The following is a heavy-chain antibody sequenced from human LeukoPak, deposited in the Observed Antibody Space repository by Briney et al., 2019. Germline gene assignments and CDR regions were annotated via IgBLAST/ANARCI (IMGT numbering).Heavy chain of an antibody. D-gene: IGHD1-26*01. CDR2: ISSSGSAI. CDR1: GFTFSNFW. J-gene: IGHJ4*02. V-gene: IGHV3-48*02. Sequence: PGGSLRLSCAASGFTFSNFWMYWVRQAPGKGLEWVSYISSSGSAIYYADSVKGRFTISRDNAKNSLYLQMNSLRDEDTAVYYCARGWVYYFDYWGQGTLVTVSS. CDR3: ARGWVYYFDY.